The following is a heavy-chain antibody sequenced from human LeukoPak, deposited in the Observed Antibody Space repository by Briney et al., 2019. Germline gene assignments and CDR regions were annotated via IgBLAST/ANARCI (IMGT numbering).Heavy chain of an antibody. D-gene: IGHD4-17*01. Sequence: GGSLRLSCAASGFTVSNNYMSWVRQAPGKGLEWVSVIYSSGTTYDADSVRGRFTISRDNSKNTLYLQMNSLRAEDTAVYYCARGSRDYVYGMDVWGQGTTVTVS. J-gene: IGHJ6*02. CDR1: GFTVSNNY. CDR3: ARGSRDYVYGMDV. V-gene: IGHV3-66*01. CDR2: IYSSGTT.